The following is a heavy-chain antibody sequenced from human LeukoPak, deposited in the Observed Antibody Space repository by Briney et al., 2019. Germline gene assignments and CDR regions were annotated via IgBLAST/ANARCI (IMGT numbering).Heavy chain of an antibody. J-gene: IGHJ4*02. CDR2: INPNSGGT. CDR3: ARDEYSSSVVPFDY. D-gene: IGHD6-6*01. V-gene: IGHV1-2*02. Sequence: ASVKVSCKASGYTFTGYYMHWVRQAPGQGLEWMGWINPNSGGTNYAQKFQGRVTITRDTSISTAYMELSRLRSDDTAVYYCARDEYSSSVVPFDYWGQGTLVTVSS. CDR1: GYTFTGYY.